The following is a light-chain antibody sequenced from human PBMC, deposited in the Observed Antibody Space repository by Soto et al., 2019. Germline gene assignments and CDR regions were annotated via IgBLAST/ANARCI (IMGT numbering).Light chain of an antibody. Sequence: DIPMTQSPSSLSASVGDRVTITCRASQSISSYLNWYQQRPGKAPKVLIYAASSLQSGVPSRLNCSGSGTDFTFTISRLQHEDFTTYYCQQSDSSPWTIGQGTKVEI. CDR1: QSISSY. V-gene: IGKV1-39*01. CDR3: QQSDSSPWT. CDR2: AAS. J-gene: IGKJ1*01.